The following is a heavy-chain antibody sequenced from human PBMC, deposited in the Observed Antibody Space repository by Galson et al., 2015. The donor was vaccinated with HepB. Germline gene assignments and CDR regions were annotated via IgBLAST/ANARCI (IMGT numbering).Heavy chain of an antibody. CDR1: GFTFSSYG. CDR2: ISYDGSNK. V-gene: IGHV3-30*18. J-gene: IGHJ4*02. CDR3: AKADSSGYYPHFDY. D-gene: IGHD3-22*01. Sequence: SLRLSCAASGFTFSSYGMHWVRQAPGKGLEWVAVISYDGSNKYYADSVKGRFTISRDNSKNTLYLQMNSLRAEDTAVYYCAKADSSGYYPHFDYWGQGTLVTVSS.